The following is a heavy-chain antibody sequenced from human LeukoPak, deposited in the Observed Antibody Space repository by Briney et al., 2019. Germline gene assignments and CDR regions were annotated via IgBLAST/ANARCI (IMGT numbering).Heavy chain of an antibody. V-gene: IGHV4-34*01. Sequence: SETLSLTCAVYGGSFSGYYRSWIRQPPGKGLEWIGEINHSGSTNYNPSLKSRVTISVDTSKNQFSLKLSSVTAADTAVYYCARAAGTFFYWGQGTLVTVSS. CDR1: GGSFSGYY. J-gene: IGHJ4*02. CDR2: INHSGST. CDR3: ARAAGTFFY. D-gene: IGHD1-14*01.